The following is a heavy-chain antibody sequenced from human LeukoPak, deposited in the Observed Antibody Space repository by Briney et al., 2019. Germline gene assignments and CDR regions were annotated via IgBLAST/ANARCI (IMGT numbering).Heavy chain of an antibody. CDR3: ARDMRGDGYYDFWSGYNPGSYFDY. Sequence: ASVKVSCKASGYTFTGYYMHWVRQAPGQGLEWMGWINPNSGGTNYAQKFQGRVTMTRDTSISTAYMELRSLRSDDTAVYYCARDMRGDGYYDFWSGYNPGSYFDYWGQGTLVTVSS. V-gene: IGHV1-2*02. CDR1: GYTFTGYY. D-gene: IGHD3-3*01. J-gene: IGHJ4*02. CDR2: INPNSGGT.